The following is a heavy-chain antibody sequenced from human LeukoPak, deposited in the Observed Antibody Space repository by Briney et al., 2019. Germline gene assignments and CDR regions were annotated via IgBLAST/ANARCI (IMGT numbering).Heavy chain of an antibody. D-gene: IGHD3-22*01. V-gene: IGHV3-21*01. CDR2: ISSSSSYI. CDR3: AIDDSSSYPDY. CDR1: GFTFSSYE. J-gene: IGHJ4*02. Sequence: GGSLRLSCAASGFTFSSYEMNWVRQAPGKGLEWVSSISSSSSYIYYADSVKGRFTISRDNAKNSLYLQMNSLIAEDTAVYYCAIDDSSSYPDYWGQGTLVTVSS.